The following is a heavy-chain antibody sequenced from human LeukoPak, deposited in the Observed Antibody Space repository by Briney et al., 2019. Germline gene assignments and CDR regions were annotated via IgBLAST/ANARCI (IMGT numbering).Heavy chain of an antibody. V-gene: IGHV4-31*03. J-gene: IGHJ4*02. CDR1: VGSISSGGYY. CDR3: ARSSLGVRYYFDY. D-gene: IGHD3-10*01. Sequence: SETLSLTCTVSVGSISSGGYYWSWIRQHPGKGLEWIGYIYYSGSTYYNPSLRGRVTISVDTSKNQFSLKLSSVTAADTAVYYCARSSLGVRYYFDYWGQGTLVTVSS. CDR2: IYYSGST.